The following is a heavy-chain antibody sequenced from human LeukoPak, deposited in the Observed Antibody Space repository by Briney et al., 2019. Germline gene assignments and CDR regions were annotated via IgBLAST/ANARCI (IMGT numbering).Heavy chain of an antibody. Sequence: PGGSLRLSCAASGFTFSSYGMHWVRQAPGKGLEWVAVISYDGSNKYYADSVKGRFTISRDNSKNTLYLQMSSLRAEDTAVYYCAKEGPNTSGKTYYDFWSGSVGFDYWGQGTLVTVSS. CDR2: ISYDGSNK. CDR3: AKEGPNTSGKTYYDFWSGSVGFDY. V-gene: IGHV3-30*18. J-gene: IGHJ4*02. CDR1: GFTFSSYG. D-gene: IGHD3-3*01.